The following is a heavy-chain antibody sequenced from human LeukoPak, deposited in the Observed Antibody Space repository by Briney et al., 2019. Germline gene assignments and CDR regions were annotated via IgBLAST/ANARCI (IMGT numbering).Heavy chain of an antibody. CDR1: GGSLSGHY. CDR3: ARDPCSRSSCPLRY. J-gene: IGHJ4*02. D-gene: IGHD6-13*01. Sequence: PSGTLSLTCAVSGGSLSGHYCNWIRQTPGKGLEWIGEINHSGTTNYNPSLKSRVAISVDTSKNQCSLRLTSVTAADTAVYYCARDPCSRSSCPLRYWGQGTQVTVSS. CDR2: INHSGTT. V-gene: IGHV4-34*01.